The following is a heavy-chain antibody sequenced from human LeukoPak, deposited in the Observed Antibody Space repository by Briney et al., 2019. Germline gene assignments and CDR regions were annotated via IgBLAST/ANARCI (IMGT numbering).Heavy chain of an antibody. J-gene: IGHJ4*02. CDR2: IKQDGSEK. Sequence: GGSLRLSCAASGFTFSNYWMSWVRQAPGKGLEWVANIKQDGSEKYYVDSVKGRFTISRDNAKNSLYLQMNSLRAEDTAVYYCASNNGGYTYGLEWGQGTLVTVSS. CDR3: ASNNGGYTYGLE. CDR1: GFTFSNYW. V-gene: IGHV3-7*01. D-gene: IGHD5-18*01.